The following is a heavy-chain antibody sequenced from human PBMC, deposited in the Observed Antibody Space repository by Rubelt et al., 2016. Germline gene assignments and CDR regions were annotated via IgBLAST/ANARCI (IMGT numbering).Heavy chain of an antibody. J-gene: IGHJ6*02. CDR1: GGSFSGYY. CDR3: ARGRMGFHYYYYGMDV. Sequence: QVQLQQWGAGLLKPSETLSLTCAVYGGSFSGYYWSWIRQPPGKGLEWIGEINHSGSTNYNPSLKSRVTIQGDTSKNHVSLKLSSVTAADTAVYYCARGRMGFHYYYYGMDVWGQGTTVTVSS. V-gene: IGHV4-34*01. CDR2: INHSGST. D-gene: IGHD1-26*01.